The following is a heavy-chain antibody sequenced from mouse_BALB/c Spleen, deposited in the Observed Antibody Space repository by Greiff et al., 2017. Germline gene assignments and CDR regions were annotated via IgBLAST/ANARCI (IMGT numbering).Heavy chain of an antibody. D-gene: IGHD2-1*01. V-gene: IGHV5-17*02. CDR3: ARSGGNYVYYYAMDY. Sequence: EVQLQESGGGLVQPGGSRKLSCAASGFTFSSFGMHWVRQAPEKGLEWVAYISSGSSTIYYADTVKGRFTISRDNPKNTLFLQMTSLRSEDTAMYYCARSGGNYVYYYAMDYWGQGTSVTVSS. CDR1: GFTFSSFG. J-gene: IGHJ4*01. CDR2: ISSGSSTI.